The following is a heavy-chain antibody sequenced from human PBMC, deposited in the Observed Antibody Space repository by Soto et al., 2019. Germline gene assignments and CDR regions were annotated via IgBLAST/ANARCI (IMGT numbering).Heavy chain of an antibody. D-gene: IGHD1-26*01. J-gene: IGHJ4*01. CDR3: ARARNSAVVDSFDY. CDR1: AFTFRNYA. V-gene: IGHV3-30*04. Sequence: GGSLRLSCAASAFTFRNYAIHWVRHAPGKGLEWVAVISRDGSHKYYLDSVKGRFTISRDNSKDTVNLLMNSLRVDDSAMYYCARARNSAVVDSFDYWGQGTLVTVSS. CDR2: ISRDGSHK.